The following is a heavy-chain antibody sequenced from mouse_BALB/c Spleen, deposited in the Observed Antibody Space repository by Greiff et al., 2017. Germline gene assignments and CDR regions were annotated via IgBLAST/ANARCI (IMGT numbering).Heavy chain of an antibody. Sequence: VQLQQSGAELVKPGASVKLSCKASGYTFTSYYMYWVKQRPGQGLEWIGEINPSNGGTNFNEKFKSKATLTVDKSSSTAYMQLSSLTSEDSAVYYCTRKVLRLPWFAYWGQGTLVTVSA. J-gene: IGHJ3*01. CDR2: INPSNGGT. CDR3: TRKVLRLPWFAY. CDR1: GYTFTSYY. D-gene: IGHD1-2*01. V-gene: IGHV1S81*02.